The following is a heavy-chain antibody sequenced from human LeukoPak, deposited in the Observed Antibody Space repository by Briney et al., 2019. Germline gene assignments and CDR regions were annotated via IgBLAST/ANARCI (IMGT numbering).Heavy chain of an antibody. D-gene: IGHD2-2*01. CDR1: GYTFTSFG. J-gene: IGHJ5*02. Sequence: GASVKVSCKASGYTFTSFGISWLRQAPGQGPEWMGWISGYDGNTNYAQKFQGRVTMTEDTSTDTAYMELSSLRSEDTAVYYCATVLVVVPANWFDPWGQGTLVTVSS. V-gene: IGHV1-18*01. CDR3: ATVLVVVPANWFDP. CDR2: ISGYDGNT.